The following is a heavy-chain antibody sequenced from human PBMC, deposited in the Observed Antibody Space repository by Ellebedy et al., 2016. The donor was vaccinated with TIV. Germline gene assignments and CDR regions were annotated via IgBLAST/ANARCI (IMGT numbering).Heavy chain of an antibody. CDR1: GYSFTSYW. J-gene: IGHJ6*02. Sequence: GESLKISXKGSGYSFTSYWIGWVRQMPGKGLEWMGIIYPGDSDTRYSPSFQGQVTISADKSISTAYLQWSSLKASDTAMYYCARHDKLLGSTTGTTVYYGMDVWGQGTTVTVSS. V-gene: IGHV5-51*01. CDR3: ARHDKLLGSTTGTTVYYGMDV. D-gene: IGHD1-1*01. CDR2: IYPGDSDT.